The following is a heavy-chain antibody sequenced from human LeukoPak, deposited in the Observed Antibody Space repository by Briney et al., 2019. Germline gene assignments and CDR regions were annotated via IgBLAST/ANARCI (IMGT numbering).Heavy chain of an antibody. Sequence: ASVKVSCKASGYTFTTHDINWVRQATGQGLEWLGWMSPNSGDTGYAQKFQGRVTMTSDSSISTAYMELSGLRSEDTAIYYCVRTPPNWGFDYWGQGTLVTVSS. V-gene: IGHV1-8*01. CDR3: VRTPPNWGFDY. J-gene: IGHJ4*02. D-gene: IGHD7-27*01. CDR1: GYTFTTHD. CDR2: MSPNSGDT.